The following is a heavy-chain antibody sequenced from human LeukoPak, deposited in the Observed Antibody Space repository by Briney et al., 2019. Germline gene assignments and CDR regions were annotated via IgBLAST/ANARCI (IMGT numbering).Heavy chain of an antibody. CDR1: GFTFSSYA. D-gene: IGHD6-19*01. J-gene: IGHJ5*02. Sequence: QSGGSLRLSCAASGFTFSSYAMTWVRQAPGKGLEWVSTFSSSGGSTYYADSVKGRFTISRDSSKNTLFLQMNSLRAEDTAVYYCAKEVLGYSSGWYGTNWFDPWGQGALVTVSS. V-gene: IGHV3-23*01. CDR3: AKEVLGYSSGWYGTNWFDP. CDR2: FSSSGGST.